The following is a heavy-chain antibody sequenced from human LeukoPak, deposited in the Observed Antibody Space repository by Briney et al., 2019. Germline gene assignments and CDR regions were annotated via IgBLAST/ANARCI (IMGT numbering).Heavy chain of an antibody. Sequence: PGGSLRLSCAASGFTFDDYGMSWVRQAPGKGLEWVSGINWNGGSTVYADSVKGRFTISRDNAKNSLYLQMNSLRAEDTALYYCARESGYYDFWSGYYPTPNYYYYMDVWGKGTTVTVSS. J-gene: IGHJ6*03. CDR2: INWNGGST. D-gene: IGHD3-3*01. V-gene: IGHV3-20*04. CDR3: ARESGYYDFWSGYYPTPNYYYYMDV. CDR1: GFTFDDYG.